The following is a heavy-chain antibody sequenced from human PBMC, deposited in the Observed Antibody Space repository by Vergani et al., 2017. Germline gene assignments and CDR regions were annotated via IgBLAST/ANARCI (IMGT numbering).Heavy chain of an antibody. Sequence: QVQLVQSGAEVKKPGASVKVPCKASGYTFTGYYMHWVRQAPGQGLEWMGWINPNSGGTNYAQKFQGRVTMTTDTSISTAYMELSRLESDDTAVYYCTSSSYYGSGSFDYWGQGTLVTVSS. V-gene: IGHV1-2*02. J-gene: IGHJ4*02. CDR1: GYTFTGYY. CDR2: INPNSGGT. CDR3: TSSSYYGSGSFDY. D-gene: IGHD3-10*01.